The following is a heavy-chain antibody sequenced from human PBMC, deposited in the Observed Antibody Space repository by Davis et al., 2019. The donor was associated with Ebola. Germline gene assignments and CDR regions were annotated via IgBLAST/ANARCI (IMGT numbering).Heavy chain of an antibody. CDR1: GYTFTSYA. V-gene: IGHV1-18*01. Sequence: ASVKVSCKASGYTFTSYAISWVRQAPGQGLEWMGWISAYNGNTNYAQKLQGRVTMTTDTSTSTAYMELRSLRSDDTAVYYCARRRYDYVWGTDAFDIWGQGTMVTVSS. CDR3: ARRRYDYVWGTDAFDI. J-gene: IGHJ3*02. CDR2: ISAYNGNT. D-gene: IGHD3-16*01.